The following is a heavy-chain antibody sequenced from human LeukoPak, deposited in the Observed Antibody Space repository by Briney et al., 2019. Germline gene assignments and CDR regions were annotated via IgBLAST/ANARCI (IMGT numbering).Heavy chain of an antibody. Sequence: SVKVSCKASGYTFTSYGISWVRQAPGQGLEWMGGIIPIFGTANYAQKFQGRVTITADESTSTAYMELSSLRSEDTAVYYCARVKSGYSYGYGAFDIWGQGTMVTVS. J-gene: IGHJ3*02. D-gene: IGHD5-18*01. CDR1: GYTFTSYG. CDR2: IIPIFGTA. V-gene: IGHV1-69*13. CDR3: ARVKSGYSYGYGAFDI.